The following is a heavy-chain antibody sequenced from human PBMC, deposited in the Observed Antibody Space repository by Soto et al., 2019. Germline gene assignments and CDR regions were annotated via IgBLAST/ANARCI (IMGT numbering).Heavy chain of an antibody. V-gene: IGHV1-2*04. D-gene: IGHD5-12*01. Sequence: QVQLVQSGAEVRKPGASVTVSCRSSGDSFNDYYIHWVRQAPGQGFGWMGWINPNGGVTKYAQKFQGWVSMTRDTSIRTVYMQLSRLRSDDTPVYYCARESGGATATLDYYYFYMDVWGTGTRVTVSS. CDR3: ARESGGATATLDYYYFYMDV. CDR2: INPNGGVT. CDR1: GDSFNDYY. J-gene: IGHJ6*03.